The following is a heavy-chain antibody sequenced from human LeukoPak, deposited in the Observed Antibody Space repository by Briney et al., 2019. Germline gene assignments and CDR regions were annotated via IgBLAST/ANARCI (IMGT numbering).Heavy chain of an antibody. J-gene: IGHJ3*02. V-gene: IGHV4-59*01. CDR2: IYYSGST. Sequence: SETLSLTCAVYGGSISSYYWSWIRQPPGKGLEWIGYIYYSGSTNYNPSLKSRVTISVDTSKNQFSLKLSSVTAADTAVYYCARDKGISGYSDAFDICGQGTMVTVSS. CDR3: ARDKGISGYSDAFDI. D-gene: IGHD3-22*01. CDR1: GGSISSYY.